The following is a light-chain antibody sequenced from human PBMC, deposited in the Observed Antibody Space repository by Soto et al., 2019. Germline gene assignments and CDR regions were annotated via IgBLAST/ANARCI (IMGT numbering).Light chain of an antibody. V-gene: IGLV1-51*01. J-gene: IGLJ2*01. CDR1: SSNIGKNY. CDR3: GTLGRNPGAVV. Sequence: QSVLTQPPSVSAAPGQKVTISCSGNSSNIGKNYVSWFQQFPGTAPKLLIYDNNKRPSGIPDRFSGSNSGTSATLGITGLPNGDGGGYYCGTLGRNPGAVVFGGRTKPTGL. CDR2: DNN.